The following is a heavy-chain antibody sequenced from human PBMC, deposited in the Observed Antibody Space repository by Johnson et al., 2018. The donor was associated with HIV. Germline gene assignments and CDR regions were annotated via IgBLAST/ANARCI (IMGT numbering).Heavy chain of an antibody. V-gene: IGHV3-11*01. CDR1: GFTFSDYY. D-gene: IGHD3-22*01. J-gene: IGHJ3*01. CDR3: ARGYYYDSSGYYDAFDV. Sequence: QMQLVESGGGLVQPGGSLRLSCAASGFTFSDYYMTWIRQAPGKGLEWVSYISSSGGTIYYTDSVKGRFTISRDNAKNSLYLHMNSLRAEDTALYYCARGYYYDSSGYYDAFDVWGQGTMVTVSS. CDR2: ISSSGGTI.